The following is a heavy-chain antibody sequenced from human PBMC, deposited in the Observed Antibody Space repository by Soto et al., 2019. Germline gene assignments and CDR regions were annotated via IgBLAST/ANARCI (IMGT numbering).Heavy chain of an antibody. CDR1: GGSISTYY. D-gene: IGHD2-15*01. CDR3: ARVPYCSGGSCYVDY. Sequence: SETLSLTCSISGGSISTYYWTWIRQPPGKGLEWIGYISNSGSTNYNPSLKSRVTMSVDTSGVQFSLKMTSVTAADTAVYYCARVPYCSGGSCYVDYWGQGTLVTVSS. V-gene: IGHV4-59*01. CDR2: ISNSGST. J-gene: IGHJ4*02.